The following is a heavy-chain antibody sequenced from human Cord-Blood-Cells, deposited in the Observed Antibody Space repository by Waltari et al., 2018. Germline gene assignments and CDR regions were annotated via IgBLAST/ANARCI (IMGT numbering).Heavy chain of an antibody. J-gene: IGHJ4*02. Sequence: EVQLVESGGGLVKPGGSLRLSCAASGFTFSNAWMSWVRQAPGKGLEWVGRIKSKTDGGTTDYAAPVKGRFTISRDDSKNTLYLQMNSLKTEDTAVYYCTTEPWSGSYYFDYWGQGTLVTVSS. V-gene: IGHV3-15*01. D-gene: IGHD1-26*01. CDR3: TTEPWSGSYYFDY. CDR2: IKSKTDGGTT. CDR1: GFTFSNAW.